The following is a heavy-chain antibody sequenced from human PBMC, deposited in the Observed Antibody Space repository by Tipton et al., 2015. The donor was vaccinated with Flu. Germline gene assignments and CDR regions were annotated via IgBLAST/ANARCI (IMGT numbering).Heavy chain of an antibody. V-gene: IGHV4-38-2*01. J-gene: IGHJ4*02. Sequence: LRLSCAASGFTFSNFAMHWVRQAPGKGLEWIGCVYHGGTTYYNPSLKSRVAISLDTFKNQFSLKLTSVTAADTAVYYCATTTYYYGSGSHDYWGLGTLVTVSS. CDR3: ATTTYYYGSGSHDY. CDR2: VYHGGTT. D-gene: IGHD3-10*01. CDR1: GFTFSNFAM.